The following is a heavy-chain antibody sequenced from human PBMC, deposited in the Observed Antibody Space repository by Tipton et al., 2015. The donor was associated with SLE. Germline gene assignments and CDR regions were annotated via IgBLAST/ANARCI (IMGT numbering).Heavy chain of an antibody. Sequence: TLSLTCAVYGGSFSGYYWSWIRQPPGKGLEWIGYIYHSGGTNYNPSLKSRVRMSVDTSKNQISLKLNSVIAADTAVYYCARSAEYFQDWGQGTLVTVSS. CDR2: IYHSGGT. J-gene: IGHJ1*01. CDR1: GGSFSGYY. CDR3: ARSAEYFQD. V-gene: IGHV4-34*01.